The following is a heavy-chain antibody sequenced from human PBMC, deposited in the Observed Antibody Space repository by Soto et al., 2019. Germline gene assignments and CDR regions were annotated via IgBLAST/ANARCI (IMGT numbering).Heavy chain of an antibody. CDR1: GFNFNTYF. V-gene: IGHV3-30*13. J-gene: IGHJ4*02. Sequence: QVQLVQSGGGVVQPGRSLRLSCAASGFNFNTYFMHWVRQAPGKGLEWVAMIYPNGREKEYADSVKGRFTISRDNSNKRMYLQMDSLRPEDTAVYYCARDDEHGRNCDLAYWGQGALVTVSP. CDR2: IYPNGREK. D-gene: IGHD2-21*01. CDR3: ARDDEHGRNCDLAY.